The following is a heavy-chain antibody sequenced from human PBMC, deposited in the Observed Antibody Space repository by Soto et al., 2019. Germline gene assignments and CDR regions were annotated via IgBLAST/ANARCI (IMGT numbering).Heavy chain of an antibody. Sequence: QVQLVESGGGVVQPGRSLRLSCAASGFTFSSYAMYWVRQAPGKGLEWVAVISCDGNNKYYADSVKGRFTISRDNSKNTLYLQMNSLRVEDTAVYYCARAGCDGGSCYTLVGLRYGMDVWGQGTAVTVCS. V-gene: IGHV3-30-3*01. CDR2: ISCDGNNK. CDR1: GFTFSSYA. CDR3: ARAGCDGGSCYTLVGLRYGMDV. D-gene: IGHD2-15*01. J-gene: IGHJ6*02.